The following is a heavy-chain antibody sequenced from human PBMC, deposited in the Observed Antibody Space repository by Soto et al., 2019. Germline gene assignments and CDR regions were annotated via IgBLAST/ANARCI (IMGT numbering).Heavy chain of an antibody. CDR2: ISWNSATI. V-gene: IGHV3-9*01. CDR3: AKDKWGWNSPAMYFDY. D-gene: IGHD1-7*01. Sequence: EVQLVESGGGLVQPGRSLRLSCAASGFKLDDYAIHWVRQVPGKGLEWVSSISWNSATILYADSVKGRFTISRDSAKNSVDLQMHSLRTEDTALYYCAKDKWGWNSPAMYFDYWGPGTLVTVSS. CDR1: GFKLDDYA. J-gene: IGHJ4*02.